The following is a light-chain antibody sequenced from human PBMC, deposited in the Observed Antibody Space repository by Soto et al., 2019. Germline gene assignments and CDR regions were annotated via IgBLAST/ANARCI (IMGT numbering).Light chain of an antibody. J-gene: IGKJ5*01. V-gene: IGKV3-11*01. CDR1: QSVSSY. CDR3: QQRSNWPTIT. Sequence: EIVLTQSPATLSVSPGERATLACRASQSVSSYLAWYQQKPGQAPRLLIYDASNRATGIPARFSGSGSETDFTLTISSLEPEDFAVYYCQQRSNWPTITFGQGTRLDIK. CDR2: DAS.